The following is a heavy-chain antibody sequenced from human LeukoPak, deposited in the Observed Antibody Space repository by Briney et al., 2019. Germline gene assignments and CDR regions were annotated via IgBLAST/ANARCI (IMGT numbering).Heavy chain of an antibody. D-gene: IGHD1-14*01. V-gene: IGHV3-7*01. Sequence: GGSLRLSCAVSGFTFRYYWMSWVRQAPGKGLEWVANIKEDGSEKYYVDSVKGRFTISRDSAKRSLYLQMNSLRAEDTAVYYCASRNLFEYWGQGTLVTVSS. J-gene: IGHJ4*02. CDR2: IKEDGSEK. CDR1: GFTFRYYW. CDR3: ASRNLFEY.